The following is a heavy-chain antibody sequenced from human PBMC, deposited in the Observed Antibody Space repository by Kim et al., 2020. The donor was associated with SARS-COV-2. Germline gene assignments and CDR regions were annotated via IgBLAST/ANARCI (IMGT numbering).Heavy chain of an antibody. CDR1: GGSVSSGSYY. D-gene: IGHD2-15*01. Sequence: SETLSLTCTVSGGSVSSGSYYWSWIRQPPGKGLEWIGYIYYSGSTNYNPSLKSRVTISVDTSKNQFSLKLSSVTAADTAVYYCARVKRGVASEYCSGGSCFSPLGDSSGYSGYYFDYWGQGTLVTVSS. J-gene: IGHJ4*02. CDR3: ARVKRGVASEYCSGGSCFSPLGDSSGYSGYYFDY. V-gene: IGHV4-61*01. CDR2: IYYSGST.